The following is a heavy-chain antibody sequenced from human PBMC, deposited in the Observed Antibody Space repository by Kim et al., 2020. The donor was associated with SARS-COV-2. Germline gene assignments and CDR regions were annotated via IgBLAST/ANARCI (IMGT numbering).Heavy chain of an antibody. D-gene: IGHD6-13*01. V-gene: IGHV3-9*01. CDR1: GFTFDNFA. CDR2: ISWNGAII. J-gene: IGHJ2*01. Sequence: GGSLRLSCAASGFTFDNFALHWVRQPPGKGLEWVSGISWNGAIIGPADSVRGRFTISRDNTKNSLYLQMNSLRADDTAFYYCAKERPHSSSWYGHFDLWGRGTLVTVSS. CDR3: AKERPHSSSWYGHFDL.